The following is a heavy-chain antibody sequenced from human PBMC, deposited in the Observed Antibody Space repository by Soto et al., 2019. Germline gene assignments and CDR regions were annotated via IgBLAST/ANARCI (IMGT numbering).Heavy chain of an antibody. D-gene: IGHD3-16*01. CDR3: ARGDPYYFDY. CDR2: IYYSGST. Sequence: LSLTCTVSGGSISSYYWSWIRQPPGRGLEWIGYIYYSGSTNYNPSLKSRVTISVDTSKNQFSLKLSSVTAADTAVYYCARGDPYYFDYWGQGTLVTVSS. J-gene: IGHJ4*02. V-gene: IGHV4-59*01. CDR1: GGSISSYY.